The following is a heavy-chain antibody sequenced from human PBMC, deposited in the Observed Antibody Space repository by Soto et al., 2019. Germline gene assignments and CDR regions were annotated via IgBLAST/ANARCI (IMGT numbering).Heavy chain of an antibody. D-gene: IGHD3-22*01. CDR3: AREARDYYDSSGPDY. J-gene: IGHJ4*02. Sequence: QVQLVQSGAEVKKPGASVKVSCKASGYTFTSYGISWVRQAPGQGLEWMGWISAYNGNTNYAQKLQGRVTMTTDTSTRTAYMELRSLRSDDTAVYYCAREARDYYDSSGPDYWGQGTLVTVSS. CDR2: ISAYNGNT. CDR1: GYTFTSYG. V-gene: IGHV1-18*01.